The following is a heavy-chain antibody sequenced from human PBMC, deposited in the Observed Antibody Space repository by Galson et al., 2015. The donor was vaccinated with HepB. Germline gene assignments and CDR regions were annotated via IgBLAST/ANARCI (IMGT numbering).Heavy chain of an antibody. V-gene: IGHV5-51*01. CDR1: GYTFTSYW. CDR2: IYPGDSDT. D-gene: IGHD3-22*01. J-gene: IGHJ4*02. Sequence: SGAEVKEPGESLKISCKGSGYTFTSYWIAWVRQMPGKGLEWMGIIYPGDSDTRYSPSFQGQVIVSADKSISTAYLQWSSLKASDTAMYYCARAYYDSRGYFDYWGQGTLVTVSS. CDR3: ARAYYDSRGYFDY.